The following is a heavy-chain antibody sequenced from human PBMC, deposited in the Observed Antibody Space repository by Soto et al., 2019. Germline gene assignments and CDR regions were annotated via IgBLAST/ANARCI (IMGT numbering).Heavy chain of an antibody. D-gene: IGHD6-19*01. V-gene: IGHV1-69*12. Sequence: QVQLLQSGAEVKKPGSSVRVSCEASGGTFRTYAISWVRQAPGQGLEWMGGIIPIFVTVNYAQKFQGRVTITADESTTTVYMDLRSLRSEDTAVYYCAKGAVAGTPTSYYYYGMDVWGQGTTVTVSS. J-gene: IGHJ6*02. CDR2: IIPIFVTV. CDR1: GGTFRTYA. CDR3: AKGAVAGTPTSYYYYGMDV.